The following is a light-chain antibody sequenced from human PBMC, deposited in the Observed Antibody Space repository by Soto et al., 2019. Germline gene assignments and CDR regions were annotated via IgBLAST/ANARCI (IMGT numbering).Light chain of an antibody. CDR3: QQYNTYWT. CDR1: QDISNY. V-gene: IGKV1-33*01. CDR2: DAS. Sequence: DIQMTQSPSSLSASVGDRVTITCQASQDISNYLNWYQQKPGKAPKLLIYDASNLETGVPSRFSGSGSGTDFTFTISSLQPEDIATYSCQQYNTYWTFGPGTKVDI. J-gene: IGKJ1*01.